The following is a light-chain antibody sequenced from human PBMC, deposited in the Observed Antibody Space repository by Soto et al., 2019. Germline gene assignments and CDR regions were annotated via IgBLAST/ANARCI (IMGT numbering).Light chain of an antibody. CDR1: QSVLYSPNNKNY. V-gene: IGKV4-1*01. J-gene: IGKJ2*01. CDR2: WAS. Sequence: DIVMTQSPDSLAVSLGERATINCKSSQSVLYSPNNKNYLAWYQQKPGQPPKLLIYWASTRESGVPDRFSGSGSGTDFTLTISSLQAEDVAVYYCQQYYSTPPTFGQGTKLEIK. CDR3: QQYYSTPPT.